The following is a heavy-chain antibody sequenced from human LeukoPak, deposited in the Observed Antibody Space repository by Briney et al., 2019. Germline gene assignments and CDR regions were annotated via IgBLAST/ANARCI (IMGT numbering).Heavy chain of an antibody. Sequence: GGSLRLSCTASGFTFSKSWMTWVRQAPGKGLEWVSRIKSKADGGKTDYAAPLKGRFTISRDESQKTLNLEKNSLKTEDTAVYYWTTEPAFSWEKNWSDSWGQGTQVTVSS. D-gene: IGHD6-13*01. V-gene: IGHV3-15*01. CDR3: TTEPAFSWEKNWSDS. CDR1: GFTFSKSW. CDR2: IKSKADGGKT. J-gene: IGHJ5*01.